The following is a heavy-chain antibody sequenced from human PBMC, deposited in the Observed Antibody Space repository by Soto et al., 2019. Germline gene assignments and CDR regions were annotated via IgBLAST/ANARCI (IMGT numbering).Heavy chain of an antibody. D-gene: IGHD2-15*01. J-gene: IGHJ4*02. CDR1: GFSLSTSGVG. CDR3: AHTLAPYCSGGSCLPGYFDY. V-gene: IGHV2-5*02. CDR2: IYWDDDK. Sequence: ASGPTLVNPTQTLTLTCTFSGFSLSTSGVGVGWIRQPPGKALEWLALIYWDDDKRYSPSLKSRLTITKDTSKNQVVLTMTNMDPVDTATYYCAHTLAPYCSGGSCLPGYFDYWGQGTLVTVSS.